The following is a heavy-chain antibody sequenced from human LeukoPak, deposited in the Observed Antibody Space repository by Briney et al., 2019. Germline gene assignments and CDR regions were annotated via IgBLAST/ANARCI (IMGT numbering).Heavy chain of an antibody. CDR3: TRDPRNLDY. V-gene: IGHV3-11*01. Sequence: PGGSLRLSCAVSGFTFSDTYMTWIRQAPGKGLESLSYISPSGTDISYADSVKGRFTISRDNAKNSLYLQMNSLRVEDTAVYYGTRDPRNLDYWGQGTLVTVSS. D-gene: IGHD1-14*01. J-gene: IGHJ4*02. CDR1: GFTFSDTY. CDR2: ISPSGTDI.